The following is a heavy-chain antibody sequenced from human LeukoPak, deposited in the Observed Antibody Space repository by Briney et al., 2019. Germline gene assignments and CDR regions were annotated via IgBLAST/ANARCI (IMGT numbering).Heavy chain of an antibody. J-gene: IGHJ6*02. CDR2: IKSKTDGGTT. V-gene: IGHV3-15*01. Sequence: GGSLRLSCAASGFTFSNAWMSWVRQAPGKGLEWVGRIKSKTDGGTTDYAAPVKGRFTISRDDSKNTLYLQMNSLKTEDTAVYYCTTDPFYYYGMDVWGQGTTVTVSS. CDR1: GFTFSNAW. CDR3: TTDPFYYYGMDV.